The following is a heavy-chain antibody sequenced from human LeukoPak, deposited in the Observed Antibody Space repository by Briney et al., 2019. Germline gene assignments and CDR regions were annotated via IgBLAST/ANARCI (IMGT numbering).Heavy chain of an antibody. CDR3: TSYGSGSSGVDY. CDR1: GFTFSGSA. D-gene: IGHD3-10*01. J-gene: IGHJ4*02. Sequence: GGSLRLSCAASGFTFSGSAMHWVRQASGKGLEWVGRIRSKANSYATAYAASVKGRFTISRDDSKNTAYLQMNSLKTEDTAVYYCTSYGSGSSGVDYWGQGTLVTVSS. CDR2: IRSKANSYAT. V-gene: IGHV3-73*01.